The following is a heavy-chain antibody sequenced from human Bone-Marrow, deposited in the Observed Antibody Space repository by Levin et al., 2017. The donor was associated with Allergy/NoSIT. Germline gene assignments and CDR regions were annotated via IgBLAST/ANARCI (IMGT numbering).Heavy chain of an antibody. Sequence: GESLKISCKASGYTFTGNNMHWVRQAPGQGLEWMGWINPKTGDTNYARKFQGRVTMTRDTSIRTAYMELSGLTSDATAVYYCARDFSIVVLTDAIGDELDPWGQGTLVTVSS. V-gene: IGHV1-2*02. CDR1: GYTFTGNN. CDR2: INPKTGDT. D-gene: IGHD2-21*02. CDR3: ARDFSIVVLTDAIGDELDP. J-gene: IGHJ5*02.